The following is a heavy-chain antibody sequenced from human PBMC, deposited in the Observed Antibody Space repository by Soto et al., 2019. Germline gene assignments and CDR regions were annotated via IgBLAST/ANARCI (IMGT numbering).Heavy chain of an antibody. V-gene: IGHV3-48*02. D-gene: IGHD3-22*01. CDR1: GFTFSSYS. CDR3: ARTYYYDSSGYKDY. Sequence: EVQLVESGGGLVQPGGSLRLSCAASGFTFSSYSMNWVRQAPGKGLEWVSYISSSSSTIYYADSVKGRFTISRDNAKNSLYRQMNSLRDADTAVYYCARTYYYDSSGYKDYWGQGTLVTVS. CDR2: ISSSSSTI. J-gene: IGHJ4*02.